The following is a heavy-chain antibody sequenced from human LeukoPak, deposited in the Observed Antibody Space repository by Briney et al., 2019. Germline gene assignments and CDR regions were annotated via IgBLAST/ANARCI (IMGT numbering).Heavy chain of an antibody. V-gene: IGHV3-23*01. Sequence: GGSLRLSCAASGFTFSNSGMSWVRQAPGKGLEWVSTISGSGGSTYYTDSVKGRFTIPRDNSKDTLFLQMSSLRVEDTAVYYCAKSKYFASSVGDYWGQGTLVTVSS. CDR1: GFTFSNSG. D-gene: IGHD3-22*01. CDR3: AKSKYFASSVGDY. J-gene: IGHJ4*02. CDR2: ISGSGGST.